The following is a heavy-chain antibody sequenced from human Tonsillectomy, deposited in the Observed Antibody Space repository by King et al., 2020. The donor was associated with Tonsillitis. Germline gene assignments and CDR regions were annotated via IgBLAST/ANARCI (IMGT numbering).Heavy chain of an antibody. D-gene: IGHD5-24*01. V-gene: IGHV2-26*01. CDR3: ARIRRDGSDHYYYYMDV. CDR2: IFSNDEK. Sequence: TLKESGPVLVKPTETLTLTCTVSGFSLSNARMGVSWIRQPPGKALEWLAHIFSNDEKSYSTSLKSRLTISKDTSKSQVVLTMTNMDPVDTATYYCARIRRDGSDHYYYYMDVWGKGTTVTVSS. CDR1: GFSLSNARMG. J-gene: IGHJ6*03.